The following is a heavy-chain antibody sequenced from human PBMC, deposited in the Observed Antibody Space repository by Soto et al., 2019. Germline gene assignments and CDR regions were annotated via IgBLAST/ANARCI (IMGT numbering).Heavy chain of an antibody. CDR2: ISSTTNYI. CDR3: AXXXXXXXSNFDY. J-gene: IGHJ4*02. Sequence: EVQLVESGGGLVKPGGSLRLSCAASGFTFTRYSMNWVRQXPGKGLEWVSSISSTTNYIYYGDSMKGRFTISRDNAKNSLYLEMNXLXAEDXXVXXXAXXXXXXXSNFDYWGQGTLVTVSS. CDR1: GFTFTRYS. V-gene: IGHV3-21*06.